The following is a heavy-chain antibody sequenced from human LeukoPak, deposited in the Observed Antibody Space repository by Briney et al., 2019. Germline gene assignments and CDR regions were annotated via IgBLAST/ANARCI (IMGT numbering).Heavy chain of an antibody. V-gene: IGHV3-33*06. CDR2: IWDDGSYK. D-gene: IGHD5-24*01. J-gene: IGHJ4*02. Sequence: GGSLRLSCAASGFTFSSYGMHWVRQAPGQGLEWVAVIWDDGSYKYYADSVKGRFTISRDNSKNTLYLQMNNLRAGDTAVYYCAKDRVGAWLQFSLDYWGQGTLVTVSS. CDR1: GFTFSSYG. CDR3: AKDRVGAWLQFSLDY.